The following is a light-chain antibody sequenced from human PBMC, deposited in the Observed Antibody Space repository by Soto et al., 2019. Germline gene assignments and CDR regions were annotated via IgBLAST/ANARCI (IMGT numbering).Light chain of an antibody. CDR1: QDIRNF. CDR3: QKYSSVPV. V-gene: IGKV1-27*01. Sequence: DIQMTQSPPSLSASVGDRVTITCRASQDIRNFVAWYQQKPGKAPKLLIYAASTLQSGVPSRFSGSESGTDFTLTINSLQPEDVATYSCQKYSSVPVFGPGTKVEIK. CDR2: AAS. J-gene: IGKJ3*01.